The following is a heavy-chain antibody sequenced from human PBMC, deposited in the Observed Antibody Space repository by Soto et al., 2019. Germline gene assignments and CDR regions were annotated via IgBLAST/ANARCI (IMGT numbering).Heavy chain of an antibody. CDR3: SRRAREGFDP. J-gene: IGHJ5*02. CDR1: VGAIATSSYF. Sequence: GTLSLSCTVAVGAIATSSYFWAWIRRPPGKGLEWIGSIDYRGTIYNNPSLKSRVTIYVDTSKNQFSLKLDSVTAADTALYYCSRRAREGFDPWGQGTLVTVSS. V-gene: IGHV4-39*01. D-gene: IGHD1-26*01. CDR2: IDYRGTI.